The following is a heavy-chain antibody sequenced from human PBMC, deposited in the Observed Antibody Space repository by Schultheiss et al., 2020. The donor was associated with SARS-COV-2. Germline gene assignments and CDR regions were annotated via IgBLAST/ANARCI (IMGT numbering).Heavy chain of an antibody. V-gene: IGHV3-66*03. CDR3: AIGLKSTYYDYVWGSPDLDY. J-gene: IGHJ4*02. D-gene: IGHD3-16*01. CDR2: IYSCGST. Sequence: GGSLRLSCAASGFTVSSNYMSWVRQAPGKGLEWVSVIYSCGSTYYADSVKGRFTISRDNSKNTLYLQMNSLRAEDTAVYYCAIGLKSTYYDYVWGSPDLDYWGQGTLVTVSS. CDR1: GFTVSSNY.